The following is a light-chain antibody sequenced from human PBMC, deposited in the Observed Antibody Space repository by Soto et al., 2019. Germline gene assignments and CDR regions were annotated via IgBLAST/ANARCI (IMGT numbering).Light chain of an antibody. Sequence: QSALTQPASVSGSPGQSITISCTGTSSDVGGYNYVSWYQQHPGKAPKLMIYDVSNRPSGVSNRFSGSKSGNTASLTISGLQAEVEADYYCSSYSSSINLYVFGTGTKVTVL. J-gene: IGLJ1*01. CDR3: SSYSSSINLYV. CDR1: SSDVGGYNY. CDR2: DVS. V-gene: IGLV2-14*01.